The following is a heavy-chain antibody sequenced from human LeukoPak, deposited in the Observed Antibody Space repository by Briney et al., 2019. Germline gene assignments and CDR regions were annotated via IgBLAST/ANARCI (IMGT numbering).Heavy chain of an antibody. J-gene: IGHJ4*02. V-gene: IGHV4-59*12. CDR1: GGSMTNFY. Sequence: PSETLSLTCTVSGGSMTNFYWSWIRQPPGKGLEWIAFIHSSGTTTYSPSLKSRVSVSVDTSKNQFSLKLSSVTAADTAVYYCAAYYYGSGSLIWGQGTLVTVSS. CDR3: AAYYYGSGSLI. CDR2: IHSSGTT. D-gene: IGHD3-10*01.